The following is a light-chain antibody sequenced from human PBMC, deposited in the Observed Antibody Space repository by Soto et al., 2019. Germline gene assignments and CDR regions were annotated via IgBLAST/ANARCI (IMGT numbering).Light chain of an antibody. J-gene: IGLJ2*01. CDR2: EIT. V-gene: IGLV2-8*01. CDR3: SSYKGNNIFVV. Sequence: QSALTQPPSASGSPGQSVTISCTGASGVSWYQQHPGKAPKLLIYEITKRPSGVPDRFYGSKSGNTASLTVSGLQAEDEADYYCSSYKGNNIFVVFGGGTKVTVL. CDR1: SGV.